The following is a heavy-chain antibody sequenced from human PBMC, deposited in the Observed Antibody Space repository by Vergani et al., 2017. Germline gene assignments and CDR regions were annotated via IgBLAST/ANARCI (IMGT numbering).Heavy chain of an antibody. CDR1: GGSISSYY. CDR2: IYYSGST. D-gene: IGHD6-6*01. Sequence: QVQLQESGPGLVKPSETLSLTCTVSGGSISSYYWSWIRQPPGKGLEWIGYIYYSGSTYYNPSLESRVTISVDTSKNQFSLKLTSVTAADTAVYYCARERGSSSAWSGGYYYYYYYMDVWGKGTTVTVSS. V-gene: IGHV4-4*08. CDR3: ARERGSSSAWSGGYYYYYYYMDV. J-gene: IGHJ6*03.